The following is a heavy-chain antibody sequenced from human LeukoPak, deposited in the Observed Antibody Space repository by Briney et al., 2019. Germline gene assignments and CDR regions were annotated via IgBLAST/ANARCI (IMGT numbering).Heavy chain of an antibody. CDR2: IDWNDDK. J-gene: IGHJ4*02. CDR1: GFSLRTRGMR. V-gene: IGHV2-70*04. CDR3: ARETSDYSSSWYGYYFDY. Sequence: KASGPALVKPTQTLTLTCTFSGFSLRTRGMRVSWIRQPPGKALEWLTRIDWNDDKFYSTSLKTRLTISKDTSKNQVVLTMTNMDPVDTATYFCARETSDYSSSWYGYYFDYWGQGTLVTVSS. D-gene: IGHD6-13*01.